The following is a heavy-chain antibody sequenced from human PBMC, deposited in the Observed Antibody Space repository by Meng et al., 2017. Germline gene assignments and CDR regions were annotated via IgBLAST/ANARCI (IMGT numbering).Heavy chain of an antibody. Sequence: GESLKISCAASGFTFSSYSMNLVRQAPGKGLEWVSSISSSRSYIYYADSVKGRFTISRDNAKNLLYLQMNSLRAEDTAVYYCARAKGRDGYNFGWGQGTLVTVSS. CDR3: ARAKGRDGYNFG. CDR1: GFTFSSYS. V-gene: IGHV3-21*01. D-gene: IGHD5-24*01. J-gene: IGHJ4*02. CDR2: ISSSRSYI.